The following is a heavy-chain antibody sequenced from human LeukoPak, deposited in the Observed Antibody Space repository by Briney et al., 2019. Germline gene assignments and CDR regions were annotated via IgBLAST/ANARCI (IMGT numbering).Heavy chain of an antibody. CDR2: LNTDNNDT. CDR1: GNTFATYV. V-gene: IGHV1-3*04. Sequence: ASVKVSCKASGNTFATYVMHWVRQAPGQRLEWMGWLNTDNNDTEYSEKFQGRVTFISDTSASTAYMELNSLRSEDTAIYYCAREMLDIRIRGPRDWFDPWGPGTLVTVSS. CDR3: AREMLDIRIRGPRDWFDP. J-gene: IGHJ5*02. D-gene: IGHD2/OR15-2a*01.